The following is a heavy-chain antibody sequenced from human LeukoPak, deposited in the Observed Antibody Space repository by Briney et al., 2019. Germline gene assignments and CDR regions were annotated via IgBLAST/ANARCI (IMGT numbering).Heavy chain of an antibody. CDR2: IYYSGST. Sequence: PSETLSLTCTVSGGSISSSSCYWGWIRQPPGKGLEWIGSIYYSGSTYYNPSLKSRVTISVDTSKNQFSLKLSSVTAADTAVYYCARLVNGYRGWRNYYYYYMDVWGKGTTVTISS. CDR1: GGSISSSSCY. CDR3: ARLVNGYRGWRNYYYYYMDV. J-gene: IGHJ6*03. D-gene: IGHD3-10*01. V-gene: IGHV4-39*01.